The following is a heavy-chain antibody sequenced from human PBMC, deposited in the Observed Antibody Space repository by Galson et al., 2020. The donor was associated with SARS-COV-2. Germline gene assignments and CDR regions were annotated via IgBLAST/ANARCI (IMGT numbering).Heavy chain of an antibody. CDR2: ISKTSTTI. D-gene: IGHD5-12*01. CDR3: ARGWLELDY. CDR1: GFTFGDYY. Sequence: GGSLRLSCAASGFTFGDYYMTWIRQAPGKGLEWISYISKTSTTIYYADSVRGRFTISRDNDKNSLYLQINSLRADDTAVYFCARGWLELDYWGRGTLVTVSS. J-gene: IGHJ4*02. V-gene: IGHV3-11*01.